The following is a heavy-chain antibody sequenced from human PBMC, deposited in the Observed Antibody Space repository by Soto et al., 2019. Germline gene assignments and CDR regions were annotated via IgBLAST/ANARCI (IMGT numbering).Heavy chain of an antibody. CDR1: GGTFSSYA. CDR3: ARMYAPSEYQLPYYYYGMDV. J-gene: IGHJ6*02. Sequence: QVQLVQSGAEVKKPGSSVKVSCKASGGTFSSYAISWVRQAPGQGLEWMGGIIHIFGTANYAQKFQGRVTITADKSTSTAYMELSSLRSEDTAVYYCARMYAPSEYQLPYYYYGMDVWGQGTTVTVSS. D-gene: IGHD2-2*01. V-gene: IGHV1-69*06. CDR2: IIHIFGTA.